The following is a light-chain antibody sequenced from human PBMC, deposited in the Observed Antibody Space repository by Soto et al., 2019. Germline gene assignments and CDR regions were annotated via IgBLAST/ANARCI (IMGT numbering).Light chain of an antibody. V-gene: IGKV3-15*01. CDR3: QQYNNWPLT. J-gene: IGKJ4*01. CDR1: QSVSSN. Sequence: EIVLTQSPATVSLSPGERATPSCRASQSVSSNLAWYQQKPGQAPRLLIYGASTRATGIPARFSGSGSGTEFTLTISSLQSEDFAVYYCQQYNNWPLTFGGGTKVDIK. CDR2: GAS.